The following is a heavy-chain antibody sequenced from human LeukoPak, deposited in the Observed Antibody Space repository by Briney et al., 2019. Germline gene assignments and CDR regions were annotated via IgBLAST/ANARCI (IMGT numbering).Heavy chain of an antibody. CDR2: IYYSGST. Sequence: SETLSLTCTVSGGSIRSFYWSWIRQPPGKGLEWIGYIYYSGSTNYNPSLTSRVTISVDTSRNQFSLRLSSVTAADTAVYYCARAPGGYGSGSRGAFDIWGQGTMVTVSS. V-gene: IGHV4-59*01. J-gene: IGHJ3*02. CDR3: ARAPGGYGSGSRGAFDI. CDR1: GGSIRSFY. D-gene: IGHD3-10*01.